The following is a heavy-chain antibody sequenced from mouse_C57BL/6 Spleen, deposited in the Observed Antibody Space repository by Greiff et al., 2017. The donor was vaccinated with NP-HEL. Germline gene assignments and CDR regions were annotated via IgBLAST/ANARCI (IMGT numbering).Heavy chain of an antibody. Sequence: VQLQQSGAELARPGASVKLSCKASGYTFTSYGISWVKQRPGQGLEWIGEIYPRSGNTYYNEKFKGKATLTADKSSSTAYMELRSLTSEDSAVYFCARFLTTVVANWYFDVWGTGTTVTVSS. V-gene: IGHV1-81*01. D-gene: IGHD1-1*01. CDR2: IYPRSGNT. CDR3: ARFLTTVVANWYFDV. J-gene: IGHJ1*03. CDR1: GYTFTSYG.